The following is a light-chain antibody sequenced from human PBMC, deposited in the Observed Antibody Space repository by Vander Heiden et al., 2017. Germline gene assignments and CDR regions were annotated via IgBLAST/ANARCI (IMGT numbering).Light chain of an antibody. Sequence: AIQMTQSPSSLSASVGDRVTITCRASQGIRNDLGWYQQKPEKAPKLLIYAASSLQSGVPSGFSGSGSGTDFTLTISSLQPEDFATYYCLQDYNYPYTFGQGTKLEIK. V-gene: IGKV1-6*01. CDR3: LQDYNYPYT. J-gene: IGKJ2*01. CDR1: QGIRND. CDR2: AAS.